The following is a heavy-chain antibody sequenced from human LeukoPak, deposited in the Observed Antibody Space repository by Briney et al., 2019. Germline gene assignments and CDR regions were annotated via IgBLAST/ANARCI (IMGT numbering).Heavy chain of an antibody. Sequence: PGGSLRLSCSASGFTFSSYGMHWVRQAPGKGLEYVSTSSSNGGSTYYADSVKGRFTISRDNSKNTLYLQMTSLRAEDTAVYYCAKGQRLVDYWGQGTLVTVSS. CDR3: AKGQRLVDY. D-gene: IGHD6-25*01. CDR1: GFTFSSYG. V-gene: IGHV3-64D*06. CDR2: SSSNGGST. J-gene: IGHJ4*02.